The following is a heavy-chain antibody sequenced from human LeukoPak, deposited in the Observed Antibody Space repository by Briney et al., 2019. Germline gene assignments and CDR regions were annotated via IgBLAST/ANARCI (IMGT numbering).Heavy chain of an antibody. V-gene: IGHV4-34*01. D-gene: IGHD6-19*01. J-gene: IGHJ5*02. CDR1: GGSFSGYY. Sequence: SETLSLTCAVYGGSFSGYYWSWIRQPPGKGLEWIGEINHSGGTNYIPSLKSRVTISVDTSKNQFSLKLNSVTAADTAVYYCARGPTIAVAGTNLWGQGTLVTVSS. CDR2: INHSGGT. CDR3: ARGPTIAVAGTNL.